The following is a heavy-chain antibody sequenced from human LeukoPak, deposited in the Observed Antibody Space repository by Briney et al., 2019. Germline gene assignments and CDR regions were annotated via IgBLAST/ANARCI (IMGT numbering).Heavy chain of an antibody. CDR2: INHSGST. J-gene: IGHJ3*02. Sequence: PSETLSLTCAVYGGSFSGYYWSWIRQPPGKGLEWIGEINHSGSTNYNPSLKSRVTISVDTSKNQFSLKLSSVTAADTAVYYCARFVVVTVTRRYDAFDIWGQGTMVTVSS. V-gene: IGHV4-34*01. CDR1: GGSFSGYY. CDR3: ARFVVVTVTRRYDAFDI. D-gene: IGHD2-21*02.